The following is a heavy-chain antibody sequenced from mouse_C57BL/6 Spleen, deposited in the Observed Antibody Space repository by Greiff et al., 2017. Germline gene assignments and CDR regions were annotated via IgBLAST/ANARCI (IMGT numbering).Heavy chain of an antibody. Sequence: QVHVKQPGAELVRPGSSVKLSCKASGYTFTSYWMHWVKQRPIQGLEWIGNIDPSDSETHYNQKFKDKATLTVDKSSSTAYMQLSSLTSEDSAVYYCARAPYYGSSLDYWGQGTTLTVSS. CDR1: GYTFTSYW. CDR2: IDPSDSET. CDR3: ARAPYYGSSLDY. J-gene: IGHJ2*01. V-gene: IGHV1-52*01. D-gene: IGHD1-1*01.